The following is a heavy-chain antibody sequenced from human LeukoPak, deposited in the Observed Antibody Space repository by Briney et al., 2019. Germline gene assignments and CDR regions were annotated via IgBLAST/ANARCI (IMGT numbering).Heavy chain of an antibody. CDR1: GYTFTSYD. D-gene: IGHD6-19*01. CDR2: ISAYNGNT. Sequence: ASVKVSCKASGYTFTSYDINWVRQATGQGLEWMGWISAYNGNTNYAQKLQGRVTMTTDTSTSTAYMELRSLRSDDTAVYYCARTQGAVAGAYNWFDPWGQGTLVTVSS. J-gene: IGHJ5*02. V-gene: IGHV1-18*01. CDR3: ARTQGAVAGAYNWFDP.